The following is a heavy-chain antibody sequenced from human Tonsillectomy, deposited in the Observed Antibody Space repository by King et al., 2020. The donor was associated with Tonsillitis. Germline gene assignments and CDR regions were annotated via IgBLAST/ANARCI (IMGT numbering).Heavy chain of an antibody. V-gene: IGHV7-4-1*02. Sequence: QLVQSGSELKKPGASVKVSCKASGYTFTSYAMNWVRQAPGQGLEWMGWINTNTGNPTYAQGFTGRFVFSLDTSVSTAYLQISSLKAEDTAVYYCARGALQRGYSSGGSCLALGDWGQGTLVTVSS. CDR2: INTNTGNP. CDR3: ARGALQRGYSSGGSCLALGD. CDR1: GYTFTSYA. J-gene: IGHJ4*02. D-gene: IGHD2-15*01.